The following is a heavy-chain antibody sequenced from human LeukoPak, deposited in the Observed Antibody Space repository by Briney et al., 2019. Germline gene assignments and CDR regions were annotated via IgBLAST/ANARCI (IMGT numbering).Heavy chain of an antibody. D-gene: IGHD1-7*01. Sequence: GGSLRLSCAASGFTFSSYSMNWVRQAPGKGLEWVSSISSSSSYIYYADSVKGRFTISRDNAKNSLYLQMNSLRAEDTAVYYCAKQASWHPKKELQYWGQGTLVTVSS. CDR3: AKQASWHPKKELQY. V-gene: IGHV3-21*01. CDR2: ISSSSSYI. CDR1: GFTFSSYS. J-gene: IGHJ4*02.